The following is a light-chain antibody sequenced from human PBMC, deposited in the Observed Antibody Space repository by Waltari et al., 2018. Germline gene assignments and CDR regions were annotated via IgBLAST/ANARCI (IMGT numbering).Light chain of an antibody. Sequence: QLVLTQSPSASASLGASVKPTCTLSSGHNSYAIAWHQQQPEKGPRYLMKVNSDGSHNKGGGIPDRFSGSNSGADRYLTISSLQSEDEADYYCQTWGTDIGVFGGGTKLTVL. CDR2: VNSDGSH. V-gene: IGLV4-69*01. J-gene: IGLJ3*02. CDR1: SGHNSYA. CDR3: QTWGTDIGV.